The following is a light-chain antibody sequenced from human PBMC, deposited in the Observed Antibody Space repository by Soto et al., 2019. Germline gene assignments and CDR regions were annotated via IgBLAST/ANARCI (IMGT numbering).Light chain of an antibody. J-gene: IGLJ3*02. V-gene: IGLV2-14*01. CDR1: SSDIGNCNC. Sequence: QSALTQPASVSGSPGQSITISCTGTSSDIGNCNCVSWYQQHPGIAPKLMIYEVTNRPSGVSNRFSRSKSGHTDSLTNSGLRAEDEADYYCSSYEDTTAVVFGGGTKLTVL. CDR2: EVT. CDR3: SSYEDTTAVV.